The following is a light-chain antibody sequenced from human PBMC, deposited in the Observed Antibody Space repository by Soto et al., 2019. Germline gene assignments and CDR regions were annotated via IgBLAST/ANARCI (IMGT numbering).Light chain of an antibody. Sequence: EIVMTQSPATLSVSPGERATLSCRASQSVGSNLAWYQQKPGQAPRLLIYGASTRATGIPARFNGSGSGTEFTLTISSLQSEVFAIYFCQQYNNWPPDRTFGQGTKVEIK. CDR1: QSVGSN. J-gene: IGKJ1*01. CDR3: QQYNNWPPDRT. V-gene: IGKV3-15*01. CDR2: GAS.